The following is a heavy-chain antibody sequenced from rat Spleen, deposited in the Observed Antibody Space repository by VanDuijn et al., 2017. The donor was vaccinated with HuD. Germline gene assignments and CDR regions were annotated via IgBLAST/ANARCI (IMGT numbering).Heavy chain of an antibody. CDR1: GFSLTSYH. D-gene: IGHD1-11*01. CDR2: IWAGGGT. V-gene: IGHV2-72*01. CDR3: ARALYGGYSEDWFAY. J-gene: IGHJ3*01. Sequence: QVQLKESGPGLVQPSQTLSLTCTVSGFSLTSYHVSWVRQPPGKSLVWMGTIWAGGGTNYNSAVQSRLSISRDTSKSQVFLKMNSLQPEDTGTYYCARALYGGYSEDWFAYWGQGTLVTVSS.